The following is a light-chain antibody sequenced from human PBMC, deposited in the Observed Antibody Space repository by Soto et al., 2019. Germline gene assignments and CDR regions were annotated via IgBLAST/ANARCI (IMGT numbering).Light chain of an antibody. Sequence: DIQMTQSPSTLSASVGDRVTITCRASQTIGTWLAWYQQKPGRAPKFLIFDASSLESGVPSRFSGSGSGTEFTLTISSLQPDDFATYYCQQYNSLSWTFGQGTKVEIK. J-gene: IGKJ1*01. V-gene: IGKV1-5*01. CDR1: QTIGTW. CDR3: QQYNSLSWT. CDR2: DAS.